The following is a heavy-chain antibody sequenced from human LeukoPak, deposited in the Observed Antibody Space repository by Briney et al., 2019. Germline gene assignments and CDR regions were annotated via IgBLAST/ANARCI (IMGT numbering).Heavy chain of an antibody. V-gene: IGHV3-43*01. CDR2: ISWDGTIT. D-gene: IGHD2-2*02. J-gene: IGHJ6*03. CDR1: GFTFDDYT. CDR3: AKESIRLSNYYYMDV. Sequence: GGSLRLSCATSGFTFDDYTMHWVRQAPGKGLEWVSLISWDGTITYDADSVKGRFTISRDNSKNSLYLQMNSLRTEDTALYYCAKESIRLSNYYYMDVWGKGTTVTVSS.